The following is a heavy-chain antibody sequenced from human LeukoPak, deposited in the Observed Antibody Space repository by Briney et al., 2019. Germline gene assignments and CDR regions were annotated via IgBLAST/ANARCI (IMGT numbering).Heavy chain of an antibody. Sequence: GGSLRLSCVASGFIFRDYAMSWVRQTPAGGLEWVSSLRGDGETFYIDSVKDRFTLSRDHSRNTVYLQLNNLRVEDTAVYYCAKASWVSSADAVLWGQGTLVTVS. CDR3: AKASWVSSADAVL. CDR1: GFIFRDYA. CDR2: LRGDGET. V-gene: IGHV3-23*01. J-gene: IGHJ4*02. D-gene: IGHD3-16*01.